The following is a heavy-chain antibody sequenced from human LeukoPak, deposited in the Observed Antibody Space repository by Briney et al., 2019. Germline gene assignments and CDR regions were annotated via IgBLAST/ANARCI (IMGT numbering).Heavy chain of an antibody. CDR3: AADRAQQGGATAY. J-gene: IGHJ4*02. CDR1: GFAFSYSA. D-gene: IGHD1-26*01. Sequence: SVKVSCKASGFAFSYSAVQWVRQARGQRLEWIGWIVVGSGNTNYAQKFQERVTITRDMSTSTVYMEVTSLRSEDTAVYYCAADRAQQGGATAYWGQGTLVTVYS. CDR2: IVVGSGNT. V-gene: IGHV1-58*01.